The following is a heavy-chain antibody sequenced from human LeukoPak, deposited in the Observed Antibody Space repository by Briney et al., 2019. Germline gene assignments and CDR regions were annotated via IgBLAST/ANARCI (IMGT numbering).Heavy chain of an antibody. CDR1: GGSFSGYY. V-gene: IGHV4-34*01. Sequence: SETLSLTCAVYGGSFSGYYWSWIRQPPAKGLEWIGEINHSGSTNYNPSLKSRVTISVDTSKNQFSLKLSSVTAADTAVYYCARGRYYYGSGSYFPHYYYYYGMDVWGQGTTVTVSS. D-gene: IGHD3-10*01. CDR2: INHSGST. CDR3: ARGRYYYGSGSYFPHYYYYYGMDV. J-gene: IGHJ6*02.